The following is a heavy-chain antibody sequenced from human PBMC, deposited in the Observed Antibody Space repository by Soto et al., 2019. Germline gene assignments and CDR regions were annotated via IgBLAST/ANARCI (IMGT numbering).Heavy chain of an antibody. CDR2: IIPIFGTA. J-gene: IGHJ6*02. CDR1: GGSFSSYA. Sequence: SVKVSCKASGGSFSSYAISWVRQAPGQGLEWMGGIIPIFGTANYAQKFQGRVTITADESTSTAYMELSSLRSEDTAVYYCARTIVVVPAAMSSEDYYYYYGMDVWGQGTTVTVSS. D-gene: IGHD2-2*01. CDR3: ARTIVVVPAAMSSEDYYYYYGMDV. V-gene: IGHV1-69*13.